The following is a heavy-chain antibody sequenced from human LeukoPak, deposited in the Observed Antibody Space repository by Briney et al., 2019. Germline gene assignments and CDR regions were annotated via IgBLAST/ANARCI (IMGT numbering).Heavy chain of an antibody. CDR1: GFTFSSYG. V-gene: IGHV3-48*04. CDR2: ISSSGSTI. J-gene: IGHJ4*02. D-gene: IGHD6-19*01. Sequence: GGPLRLSCAASGFTFSSYGMHWVRQAPGKGLEWVSYISSSGSTIYYADSVKGRFTISRDNAKNSLYLQMNSLRAEDTAVYYCARGIGSGWYLDWGQGTLVTVSS. CDR3: ARGIGSGWYLD.